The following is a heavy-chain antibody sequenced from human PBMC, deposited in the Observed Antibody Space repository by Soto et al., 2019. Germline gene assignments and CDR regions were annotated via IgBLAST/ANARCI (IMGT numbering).Heavy chain of an antibody. J-gene: IGHJ4*02. D-gene: IGHD5-18*01. CDR3: ARSGYSYGPHPLLY. CDR2: IYYSGST. CDR1: GGSISSGGYY. Sequence: QVQLQESGPGLVKPSQTLSLTCTVSGGSISSGGYYWSWIRQHPGKGLEWIGYIYYSGSTYYNPSLKSRATISVDTSKNQFSLKLSSVTAADTAVYYCARSGYSYGPHPLLYWGQGTLVTVSS. V-gene: IGHV4-31*03.